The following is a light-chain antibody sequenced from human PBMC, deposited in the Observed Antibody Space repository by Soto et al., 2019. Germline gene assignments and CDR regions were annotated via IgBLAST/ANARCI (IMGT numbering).Light chain of an antibody. CDR3: QKANSLPLT. CDR1: QGISSW. CDR2: TVS. V-gene: IGKV1-12*01. Sequence: DIQMTQSPSSVSASVGDRVTITCRASQGISSWLAWYQQKPGKAPKLLIYTVSSLQSGVPSRFSGSRSRTDFTPPTSTLQPEDCATYYCQKANSLPLTFGGGTKVEIK. J-gene: IGKJ4*01.